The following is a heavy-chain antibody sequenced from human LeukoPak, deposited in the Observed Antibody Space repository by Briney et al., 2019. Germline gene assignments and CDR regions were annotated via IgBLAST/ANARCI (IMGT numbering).Heavy chain of an antibody. V-gene: IGHV5-51*01. D-gene: IGHD6-6*01. CDR3: ARHVHWSFDL. J-gene: IGHJ2*01. CDR2: IHPGNSDT. Sequence: GESLKISCQATGYSFTTYWIGWVRRMPGKDLEWMGLIHPGNSDTRYSPSFRGQFTMSVDKFTSTAYLQWSSLKASDAAMYYCARHVHWSFDLWGRGTPVTVSS. CDR1: GYSFTTYW.